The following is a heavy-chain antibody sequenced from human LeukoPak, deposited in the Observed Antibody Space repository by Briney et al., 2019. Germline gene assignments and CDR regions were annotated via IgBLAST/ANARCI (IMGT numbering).Heavy chain of an antibody. J-gene: IGHJ6*04. CDR1: GFTFSSYS. Sequence: GGSLRLSCSASGFTFSSYSMNWVRQAPGKGLEWVSSISSSSSYIYYAHSVKGRFTISRDNAKNSLYLQMNSLRAEDTAVYYCARDGYCSSTSCWAMYYYYGMDVWGKGTTVTVSS. V-gene: IGHV3-21*01. D-gene: IGHD2-2*03. CDR3: ARDGYCSSTSCWAMYYYYGMDV. CDR2: ISSSSSYI.